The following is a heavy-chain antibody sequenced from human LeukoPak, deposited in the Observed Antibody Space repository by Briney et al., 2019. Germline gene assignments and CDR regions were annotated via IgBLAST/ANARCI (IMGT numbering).Heavy chain of an antibody. CDR2: INHSGST. CDR1: GGSFSGYY. V-gene: IGHV4-34*01. CDR3: ARPFAFDSSGYNFDY. D-gene: IGHD3-22*01. Sequence: PSETLSLTCAVYGGSFSGYYRSWIRQPPGKGLEWTGEINHSGSTNYNPSLKSRVTISVDTSKNQFSLKLSSVTAADTAVYYCARPFAFDSSGYNFDYWGQGTLVTVSS. J-gene: IGHJ4*02.